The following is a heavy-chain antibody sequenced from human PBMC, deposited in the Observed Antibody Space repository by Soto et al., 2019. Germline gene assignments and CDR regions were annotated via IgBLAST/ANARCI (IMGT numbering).Heavy chain of an antibody. Sequence: ASVKVSCKASGGTFSSYAISWVRQAPGQGLEWMGGIIPIFGTANYAQKFQGRVTITADESTSTAYMELSSLRSEDTAVYYCATDYYYDSSGYYPNHIYYWGQGTLVTVS. CDR1: GGTFSSYA. D-gene: IGHD3-22*01. J-gene: IGHJ4*02. V-gene: IGHV1-69*13. CDR3: ATDYYYDSSGYYPNHIYY. CDR2: IIPIFGTA.